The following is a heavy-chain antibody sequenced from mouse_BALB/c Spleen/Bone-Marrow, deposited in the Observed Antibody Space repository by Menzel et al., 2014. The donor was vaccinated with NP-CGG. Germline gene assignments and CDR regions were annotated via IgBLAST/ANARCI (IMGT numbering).Heavy chain of an antibody. CDR1: GYTFTSYW. J-gene: IGHJ3*01. CDR2: IDPSDSYT. Sequence: QVQLQQSGAELVNPGASVKMSCKASGYTFTSYWMHWVKQRPGQGLEWIGVIDPSDSYTSYNQKFKGKATLTVDTSSSTAYMQLSSLTSEDSAVYYCTRSGPGFAYWGQRTLVTVSA. V-gene: IGHV1S127*01. CDR3: TRSGPGFAY.